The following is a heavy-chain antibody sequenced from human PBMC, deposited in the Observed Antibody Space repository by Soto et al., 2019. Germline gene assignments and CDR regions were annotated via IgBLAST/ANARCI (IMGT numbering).Heavy chain of an antibody. CDR1: GYTFTSYC. Sequence: ASVKVSCKASGYTFTSYCISWVRQAPGQGLEWMGWISAYNGNTNYAQKLQGRVTMTTDTSTSTAYMELRSLRSDDTAVYYCAREKYGTDIVATNNYYYGMDVWGQGTTVTVSS. V-gene: IGHV1-18*01. J-gene: IGHJ6*02. CDR2: ISAYNGNT. D-gene: IGHD5-12*01. CDR3: AREKYGTDIVATNNYYYGMDV.